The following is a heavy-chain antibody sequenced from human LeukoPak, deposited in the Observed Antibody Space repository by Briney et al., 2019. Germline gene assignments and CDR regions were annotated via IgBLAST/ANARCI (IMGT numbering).Heavy chain of an antibody. CDR2: INPSGGST. D-gene: IGHD2-15*01. Sequence: GASVKVSCKASGYTFTSYYMHWVRQAPGQGLEWMGIINPSGGSTSYAQKFQGRVTMTRDMSTSTVYMELSSLRSEDTAVYYCARGGDCSGGSCYWYFQHWGQGTLVTVSS. CDR1: GYTFTSYY. V-gene: IGHV1-46*01. CDR3: ARGGDCSGGSCYWYFQH. J-gene: IGHJ1*01.